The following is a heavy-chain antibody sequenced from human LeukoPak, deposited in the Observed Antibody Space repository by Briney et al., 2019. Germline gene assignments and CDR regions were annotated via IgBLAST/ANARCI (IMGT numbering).Heavy chain of an antibody. Sequence: GGSLRLSCAASGFTFSSHSLSWVRQAPGKGLEWVSSLSGSGYNTYYADSVKGRFTISRDNSKNTVYLQMNSLRAEDTAVYCCAKDPYGTRYFDYWGQGTLVTVSS. J-gene: IGHJ4*02. D-gene: IGHD2-2*01. CDR2: LSGSGYNT. V-gene: IGHV3-23*01. CDR3: AKDPYGTRYFDY. CDR1: GFTFSSHS.